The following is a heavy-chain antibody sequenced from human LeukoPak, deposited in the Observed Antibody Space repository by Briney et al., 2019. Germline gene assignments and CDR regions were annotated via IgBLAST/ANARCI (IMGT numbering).Heavy chain of an antibody. V-gene: IGHV4-61*05. CDR2: IYYSGST. CDR3: ARHRGLYDYGDAFDI. CDR1: AGSISSSSYY. Sequence: SETLSLTCAVSAGSISSSSYYWGWIRQPPGKGLEWIGFIYYSGSTNYNPSLKSRVTISVDTSKNQVSLKLSSVTAADTAVYYCARHRGLYDYGDAFDIWGQGTMVTVSS. D-gene: IGHD4-17*01. J-gene: IGHJ3*02.